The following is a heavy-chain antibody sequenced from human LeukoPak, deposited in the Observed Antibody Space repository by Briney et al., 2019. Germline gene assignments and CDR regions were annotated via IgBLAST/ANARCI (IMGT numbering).Heavy chain of an antibody. CDR2: ISYDGSNK. J-gene: IGHJ5*02. V-gene: IGHV3-30*18. CDR3: AKAAYDCSSTSCYGTGGFDP. D-gene: IGHD2-2*01. CDR1: GFTFSSYG. Sequence: GRSLRLSCAASGFTFSSYGMHWVRQAPGKGLEWVAVISYDGSNKYYADSVKGRFTISRDNSKNTLYLQMNSLRAEDTAVYYCAKAAYDCSSTSCYGTGGFDPWGQGTLVTVSS.